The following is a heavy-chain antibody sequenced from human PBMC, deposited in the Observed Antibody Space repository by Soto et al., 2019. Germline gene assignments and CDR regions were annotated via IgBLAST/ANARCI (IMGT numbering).Heavy chain of an antibody. Sequence: QVQLQESGPGLVKPSGTLSLTCAVSGGSISSSNWWSWVRQPPGKGLEWIGEIYHSGSTNYNPSPKSRVTKSVDKSKNQFSLKLSSVTAADTAVYYCARGYSSSWYYYYYGMDVWGQGTTVTVSS. D-gene: IGHD6-13*01. CDR3: ARGYSSSWYYYYYGMDV. CDR2: IYHSGST. V-gene: IGHV4-4*02. CDR1: GGSISSSNW. J-gene: IGHJ6*02.